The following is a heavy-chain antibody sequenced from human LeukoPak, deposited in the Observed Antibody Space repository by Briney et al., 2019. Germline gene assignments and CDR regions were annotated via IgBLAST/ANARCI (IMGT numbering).Heavy chain of an antibody. CDR1: GFTVSSNY. CDR3: AKDQRWESPHYLDS. CDR2: IYSGRST. Sequence: GGSLRLFCAVSGFTVSSNYMSWVRQAPGKGLEWGSVIYSGRSTYYADSVKSRFTISRDNSKTTLYLQMNSLRAEDTAVYYCAKDQRWESPHYLDSWGQGTLVTVSS. D-gene: IGHD1-26*01. V-gene: IGHV3-53*01. J-gene: IGHJ4*02.